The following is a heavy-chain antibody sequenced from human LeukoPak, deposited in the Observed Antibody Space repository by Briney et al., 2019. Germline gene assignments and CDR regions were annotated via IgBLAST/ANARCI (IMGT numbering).Heavy chain of an antibody. V-gene: IGHV1-2*02. Sequence: ASVRVSCKASGYTFTGYYLHWVRQAPGKGLEWMGWINPNSGGTHCAQKFQDRVTMTRDTSITKAYMELSRLRSDDTAVYYCARDVRMAIPSGGYWGQASLVSVSS. CDR3: ARDVRMAIPSGGY. D-gene: IGHD2-2*02. CDR1: GYTFTGYY. J-gene: IGHJ4*02. CDR2: INPNSGGT.